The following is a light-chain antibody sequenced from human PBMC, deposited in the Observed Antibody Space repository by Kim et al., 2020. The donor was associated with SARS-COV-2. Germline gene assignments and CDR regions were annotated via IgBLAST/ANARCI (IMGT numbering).Light chain of an antibody. CDR1: KLGDKY. Sequence: SYELTQPPSVSVSPGQTATITCSGDKLGDKYVCWYQQKTGQPPVLVIHQDDKRPSGIPERFSGSNSESTATLTISGTQAIDEADYYCQAWDDGVVFGGGTQLTVL. V-gene: IGLV3-1*01. J-gene: IGLJ2*01. CDR2: QDD. CDR3: QAWDDGVV.